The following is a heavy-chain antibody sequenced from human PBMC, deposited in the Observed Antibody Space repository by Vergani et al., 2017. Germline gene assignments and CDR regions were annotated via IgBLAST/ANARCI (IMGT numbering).Heavy chain of an antibody. Sequence: QVQLQESGPGLVKPSQTLSLTCTVSGGSISSGSYYWSWIRQPAGKGLEWIGRIYTSGSTNYNPSLKSRVTISVDTSKNQFSLKLSSVTAADTAVYYCARDGIAVAGTSIDYWGQGTLVTVSS. D-gene: IGHD6-19*01. CDR2: IYTSGST. CDR1: GGSISSGSYY. V-gene: IGHV4-61*02. CDR3: ARDGIAVAGTSIDY. J-gene: IGHJ4*02.